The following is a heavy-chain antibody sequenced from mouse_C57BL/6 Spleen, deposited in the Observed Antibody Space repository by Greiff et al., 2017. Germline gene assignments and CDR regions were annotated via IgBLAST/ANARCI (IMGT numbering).Heavy chain of an antibody. J-gene: IGHJ1*03. Sequence: QVQLQQPGAELVRPGSSVKLSCKASGYTFTSYWMHWVKQRPIQGLEWIGNIDPSDSETHYNQKFKDKATLTVDKSSSTAYMQLSSLTSEDSAVYYCARSGTTVVAEKLWYFDVWGTGTTVTVSS. CDR3: ARSGTTVVAEKLWYFDV. D-gene: IGHD1-1*01. V-gene: IGHV1-52*01. CDR1: GYTFTSYW. CDR2: IDPSDSET.